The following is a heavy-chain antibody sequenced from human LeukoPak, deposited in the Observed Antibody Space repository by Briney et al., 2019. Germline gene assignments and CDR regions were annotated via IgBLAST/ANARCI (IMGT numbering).Heavy chain of an antibody. D-gene: IGHD2-2*01. V-gene: IGHV3-23*01. CDR3: AKERAPAY. Sequence: GGSLRLSCAASGLTFSSHWMHWVRQAPGKGLEWVSAISGSGGSTYYADSVKGRFTISRDNSKNTLYLQMNGLRAEDTAVYYCAKERAPAYWGQGTLVTVSS. CDR2: ISGSGGST. J-gene: IGHJ4*02. CDR1: GLTFSSHW.